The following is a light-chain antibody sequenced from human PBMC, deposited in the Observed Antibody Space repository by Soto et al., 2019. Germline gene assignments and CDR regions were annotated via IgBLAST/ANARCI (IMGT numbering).Light chain of an antibody. J-gene: IGKJ1*01. CDR1: QSISSW. CDR2: DAS. CDR3: QQYNPYSWT. V-gene: IGKV1-5*01. Sequence: DIQMTQSPSTLSASVGDRVTITCRASQSISSWLAWYQQKPGKAPKVLIYDASNLESGVPSRFSGSGSGTEFTLTIRSLQPDDFATYYCQQYNPYSWTFGQGTKVEIK.